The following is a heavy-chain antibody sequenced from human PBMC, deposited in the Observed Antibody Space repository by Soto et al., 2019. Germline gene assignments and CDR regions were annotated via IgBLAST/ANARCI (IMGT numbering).Heavy chain of an antibody. D-gene: IGHD3-9*01. J-gene: IGHJ6*02. CDR2: IYPGDSDT. CDR3: ARHGVLSDYDILTGYPRGHGYYYYGMDV. CDR1: GYSFTSYW. Sequence: PGESLKISCKGSGYSFTSYWIGWVRQMPGKSLEWMGIIYPGDSDTRYSPSFQGQVTISADKSISTAYLQWSSLKASDTAMYYCARHGVLSDYDILTGYPRGHGYYYYGMDVWGQGTTVTVSS. V-gene: IGHV5-51*01.